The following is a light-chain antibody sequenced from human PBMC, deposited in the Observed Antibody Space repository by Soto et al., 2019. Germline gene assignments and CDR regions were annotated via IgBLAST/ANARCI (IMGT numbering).Light chain of an antibody. CDR2: GAS. J-gene: IGKJ1*01. CDR3: QKYNSAPWT. Sequence: DIQMTQSPSSLSASVGDRVTITCRASQGISNYLAWYQQKPGKVPKVLIYGASTLQSGVPSRFSGSGSGTDFTITISSLQPEDVATYYCQKYNSAPWTFGQGTKVEIK. CDR1: QGISNY. V-gene: IGKV1-27*01.